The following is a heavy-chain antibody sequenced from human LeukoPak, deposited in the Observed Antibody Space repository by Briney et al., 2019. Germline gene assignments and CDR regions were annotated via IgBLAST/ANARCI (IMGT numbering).Heavy chain of an antibody. D-gene: IGHD4-17*01. CDR1: GFIFSSYE. CDR2: ISSSGSTI. CDR3: ASNLDYGDSDYWYFDL. Sequence: KSGGSLRLSCAASGFIFSSYETNWVRQAPGKGLEWVSYISSSGSTIYYADSVKGRFTISRDNAKNSLYLQMNSLRAEDTAVYYCASNLDYGDSDYWYFDLWGRGTLVTVSS. J-gene: IGHJ2*01. V-gene: IGHV3-48*03.